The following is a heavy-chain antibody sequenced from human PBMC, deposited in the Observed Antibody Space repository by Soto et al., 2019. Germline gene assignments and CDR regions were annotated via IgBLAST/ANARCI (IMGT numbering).Heavy chain of an antibody. CDR1: GGSISSVCYY. V-gene: IGHV4-31*03. CDR3: TRSSPVAVPPPGFDP. CDR2: IYYSGTT. Sequence: SETLSLTCIVCGGSISSVCYYWSWIRQHPGKVVEWIGYIYYSGTTYYNPSLKSRVTISVDTSKTQFTIKQPSVSAADTAPYYCTRSSPVAVPPPGFDPRCRRILVTVSS. D-gene: IGHD2-15*01. J-gene: IGHJ5*02.